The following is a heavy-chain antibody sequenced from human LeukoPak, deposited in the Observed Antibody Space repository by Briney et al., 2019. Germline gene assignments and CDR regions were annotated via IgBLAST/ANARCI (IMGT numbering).Heavy chain of an antibody. V-gene: IGHV3-53*01. CDR2: ISIPGSI. Sequence: GGSLRLSCAASGFTVSSNYMTWVRQAPGKGLEWVSVISIPGSITYADSVKGRFTTSRDNSKNTLYLQMNSLRADDTAVYYCARDKGSSWSDAFDIWGQGRMGTVSS. CDR1: GFTVSSNY. D-gene: IGHD6-13*01. CDR3: ARDKGSSWSDAFDI. J-gene: IGHJ3*02.